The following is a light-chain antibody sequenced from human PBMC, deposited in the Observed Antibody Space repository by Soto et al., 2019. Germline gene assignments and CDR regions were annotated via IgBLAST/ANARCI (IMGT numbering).Light chain of an antibody. J-gene: IGKJ1*01. Sequence: DIQMTQSPSTLSASVGDRVTITCRASQSISSWLAWYQQKPGKAPKLLIYKASSLESGVPSRFSGSGSGTEFTLTISSLQPDDFATYYCHSQTLGQGTKVDIK. CDR2: KAS. CDR3: HSQT. CDR1: QSISSW. V-gene: IGKV1-5*03.